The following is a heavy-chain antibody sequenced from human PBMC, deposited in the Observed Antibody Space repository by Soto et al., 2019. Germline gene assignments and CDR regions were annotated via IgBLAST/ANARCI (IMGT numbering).Heavy chain of an antibody. CDR1: GFTLSDHY. J-gene: IGHJ6*01. CDR2: IRSQVNVYGT. V-gene: IGHV3-72*01. Sequence: EVQLVESGGGLVKPGGSLRLSCVASGFTLSDHYMDWVRQAPGKGLEWVGQIRSQVNVYGTAYAASVKGRFTISRADSQNSLYLKMNSLRTEDTAVYYCADVGTGYGLHFWGQGTRVTVS. CDR3: ADVGTGYGLHF. D-gene: IGHD2-21*02.